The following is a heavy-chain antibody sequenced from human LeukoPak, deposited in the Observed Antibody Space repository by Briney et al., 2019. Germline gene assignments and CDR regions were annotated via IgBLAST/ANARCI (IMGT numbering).Heavy chain of an antibody. V-gene: IGHV1-8*01. CDR2: MDPNSANT. CDR3: AREFRVVAPTQGDDY. CDR1: GYTFTSFD. J-gene: IGHJ4*02. D-gene: IGHD2-21*01. Sequence: ASVKVSCKASGYTFTSFDINWVRQATGQGLEWMGWMDPNSANTGYAQKFQGRITMARNTSINTAYMELSSLRSEDTAVYYCAREFRVVAPTQGDDYWGQGTLVTVSS.